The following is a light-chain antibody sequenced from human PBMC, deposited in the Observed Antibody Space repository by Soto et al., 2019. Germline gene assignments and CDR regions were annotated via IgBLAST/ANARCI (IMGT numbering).Light chain of an antibody. J-gene: IGKJ1*01. CDR1: QDIGND. V-gene: IGKV1-17*01. CDR2: AAS. Sequence: DIQMTQSPSSLSASVGDRVTITCRASQDIGNDLGWYQQKPGKAPKRLIYAASSLESGVPARFSGSGSGTEFPLPISSLQTEDFATYYCLRHNSYPRAFGQGTKVEIK. CDR3: LRHNSYPRA.